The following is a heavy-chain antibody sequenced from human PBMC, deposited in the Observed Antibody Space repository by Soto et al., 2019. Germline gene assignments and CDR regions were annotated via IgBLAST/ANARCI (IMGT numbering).Heavy chain of an antibody. D-gene: IGHD3-22*01. CDR3: ARAPLRYYDSSGYYLPFDY. CDR2: IIPIFGTA. Sequence: GASVKVSCKASGGTFSSYAISWVRQAPGQGLEWMGGIIPIFGTANYAQKFQGRVTITADESTSTAYMELSSLRSEDTAVYYCARAPLRYYDSSGYYLPFDYWGQGTLVTVSS. CDR1: GGTFSSYA. J-gene: IGHJ4*02. V-gene: IGHV1-69*13.